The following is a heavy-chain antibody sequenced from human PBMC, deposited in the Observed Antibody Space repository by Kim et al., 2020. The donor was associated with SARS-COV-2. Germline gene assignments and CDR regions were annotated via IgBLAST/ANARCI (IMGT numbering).Heavy chain of an antibody. CDR3: ARSAHIGSGSYLPWFDP. V-gene: IGHV4-34*01. CDR1: GGSFSGYY. CDR2: INHSGST. D-gene: IGHD3-10*01. J-gene: IGHJ5*02. Sequence: SETLFLTCAVYGGSFSGYYWSWIRQPPGKGLEWIGEINHSGSTTYNPSLKSRVTISVDTSKNQFSLKLSSVTAADTAVYYCARSAHIGSGSYLPWFDPCGQGTLVTVSS.